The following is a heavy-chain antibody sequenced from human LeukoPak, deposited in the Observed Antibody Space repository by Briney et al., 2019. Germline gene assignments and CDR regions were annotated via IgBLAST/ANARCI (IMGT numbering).Heavy chain of an antibody. CDR2: IFYSGST. CDR1: GDSISTSTYY. Sequence: SETLSLTCTVSGDSISTSTYYWRWIRQPPGKGLEWIGSIFYSGSTYDNPSLKRRVTMSVDTSKNQFSLRLSSVTAADTAVYYCARQQSNWASVPGMDVWGQGTTVTVSS. J-gene: IGHJ6*02. CDR3: ARQQSNWASVPGMDV. V-gene: IGHV4-39*01. D-gene: IGHD7-27*01.